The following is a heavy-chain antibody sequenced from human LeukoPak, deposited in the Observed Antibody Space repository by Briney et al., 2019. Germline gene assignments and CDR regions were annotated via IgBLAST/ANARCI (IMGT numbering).Heavy chain of an antibody. V-gene: IGHV3-21*04. D-gene: IGHD5-24*01. J-gene: IGHJ3*02. CDR2: IDFTSRYI. CDR1: GFTFSSYS. Sequence: PGGSLRLSCAASGFTFSSYSMNWVRQAPGKGLEWVSSIDFTSRYIYNADSVKGRFTTSRDNAKNSLDLQMNSLRAEDTAVYYCAKSRRDGYNFYAFDIWGQGTMVTVSS. CDR3: AKSRRDGYNFYAFDI.